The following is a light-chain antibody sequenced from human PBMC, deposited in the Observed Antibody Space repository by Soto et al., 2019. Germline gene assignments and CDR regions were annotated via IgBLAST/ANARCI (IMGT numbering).Light chain of an antibody. CDR2: DAS. V-gene: IGKV1-5*01. CDR1: QSISSW. Sequence: DIQMTQSPSTLSASVGDRVTITCRASQSISSWLAWYQQKPGKAPKLLIYDASGGVPSRFSGSGSGTEFTLTISSLQPDDFATYYCQQYNSYSRTFGQGTKVDIK. J-gene: IGKJ1*01. CDR3: QQYNSYSRT.